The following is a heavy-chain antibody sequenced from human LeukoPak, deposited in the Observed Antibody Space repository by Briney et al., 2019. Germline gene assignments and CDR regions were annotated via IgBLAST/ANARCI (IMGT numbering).Heavy chain of an antibody. CDR3: ASHSGYYYDSSPL. CDR1: GFTFDDYG. Sequence: PGGSLRLSCAASGFTFDDYGMSWVRQAPGKGLEWVSGINWNGGSTGYADSVKGRFTISRDNAKNSLHLQMNSLRAEDTVLYYCASHSGYYYDSSPLWGQGTLVIVSS. J-gene: IGHJ4*02. D-gene: IGHD3-22*01. CDR2: INWNGGST. V-gene: IGHV3-20*04.